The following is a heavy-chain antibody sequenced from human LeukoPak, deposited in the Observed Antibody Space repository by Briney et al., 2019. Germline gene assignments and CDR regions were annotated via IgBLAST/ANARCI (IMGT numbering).Heavy chain of an antibody. V-gene: IGHV3-21*01. J-gene: IGHJ3*02. Sequence: GGSLRLSCAASGFTFSSYSMNWVRQAPGKGLEWVSSISSSSSYIYYADSLKGRFTISRDNAKNSLYLQMNSLRAEDTAVYYCARKRTMGATLDAFDIWGQGTMVTVSS. CDR2: ISSSSSYI. D-gene: IGHD1-26*01. CDR3: ARKRTMGATLDAFDI. CDR1: GFTFSSYS.